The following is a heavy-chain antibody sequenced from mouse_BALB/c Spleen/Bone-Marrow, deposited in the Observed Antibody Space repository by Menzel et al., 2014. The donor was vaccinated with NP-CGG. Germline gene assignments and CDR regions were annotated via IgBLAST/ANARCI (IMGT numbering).Heavy chain of an antibody. D-gene: IGHD1-2*01. V-gene: IGHV5-17*02. CDR3: ARKDYFGYAAMDY. Sequence: EVKLQESGGGLVQPGGSRKLSCAASGFTFSSFGMHWVRQAPGKGLEWVAYISGGSSIIYYADTVKGRFTISRDNPKNTLFLQMTSLRSEDTAIYYCARKDYFGYAAMDYWGQGTSVTVSS. J-gene: IGHJ4*01. CDR1: GFTFSSFG. CDR2: ISGGSSII.